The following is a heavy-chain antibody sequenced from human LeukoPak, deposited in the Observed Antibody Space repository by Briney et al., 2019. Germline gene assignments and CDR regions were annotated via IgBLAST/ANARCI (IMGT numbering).Heavy chain of an antibody. D-gene: IGHD3-10*01. V-gene: IGHV4-34*01. J-gene: IGHJ6*03. CDR3: ARGCLGGMVRGVRYYYYYMDV. CDR2: INHSGST. Sequence: SETLSLTCAVYGGSFSGYYWSWIRQPPGKGLEWIGEINHSGSTDYNPSLKSRVTISVDTSKNQFSLKLSSVTAADTAVHYCARGCLGGMVRGVRYYYYYMDVWGKGTTVTVSS. CDR1: GGSFSGYY.